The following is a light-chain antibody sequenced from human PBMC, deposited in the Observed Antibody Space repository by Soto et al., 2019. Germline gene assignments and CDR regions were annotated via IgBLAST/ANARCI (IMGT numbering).Light chain of an antibody. CDR3: AVWDDTLSGRV. Sequence: QLVLTQPPSASGTPGQTVTMSCSGSFSNIGDNNVYWYQYIPGTAPKLLIYRNHNRPSGVPDRFSGSKSGTSASLVISGLQSEDEADYYCAVWDDTLSGRVFGGGTRLTVL. CDR2: RNH. J-gene: IGLJ2*01. CDR1: FSNIGDNN. V-gene: IGLV1-47*01.